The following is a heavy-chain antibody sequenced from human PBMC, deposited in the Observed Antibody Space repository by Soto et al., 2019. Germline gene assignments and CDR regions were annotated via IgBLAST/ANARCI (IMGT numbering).Heavy chain of an antibody. Sequence: WWSLRLSCSASVFTVSSNYMSWCRQAPGKGLEWVSVIYSGGSTYYADSVKGRFTISRDNSKNTLYLQMNSLRAEDTAVYYCARAPYSSSPSYYYYGMDVWGQGTTVTVSS. CDR1: VFTVSSNY. J-gene: IGHJ6*02. CDR2: IYSGGST. CDR3: ARAPYSSSPSYYYYGMDV. V-gene: IGHV3-53*01. D-gene: IGHD6-6*01.